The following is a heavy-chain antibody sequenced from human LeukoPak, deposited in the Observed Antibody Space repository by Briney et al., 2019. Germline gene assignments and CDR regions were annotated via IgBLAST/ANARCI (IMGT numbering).Heavy chain of an antibody. CDR2: ISDTGRST. D-gene: IGHD4-17*01. Sequence: GGSLRLSCAASGFTFSSYAMSWVRQAPGKGLEWVSGISDTGRSTYYADSVKGRFTISRSNSKNALYLQMNSLRDEDTAVYYCAKVLRGLAYYGDYRDWGQGTLVTVSS. CDR3: AKVLRGLAYYGDYRD. V-gene: IGHV3-23*01. CDR1: GFTFSSYA. J-gene: IGHJ4*02.